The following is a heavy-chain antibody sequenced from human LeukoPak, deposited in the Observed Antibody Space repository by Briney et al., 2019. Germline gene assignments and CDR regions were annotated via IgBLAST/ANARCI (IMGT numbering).Heavy chain of an antibody. CDR1: GGSFSGYY. D-gene: IGHD1-26*01. CDR3: ARMYSGTSYYFDY. CDR2: INHSGSP. J-gene: IGHJ4*02. V-gene: IGHV4-34*01. Sequence: SETLSLTCAVYGGSFSGYYWSWIRQPPGKGLEWIGEINHSGSPNYNPSLKSRVTISIDTSKNQFSLKLSPVTAADTAVYYCARMYSGTSYYFDYWGQGTLVTVSS.